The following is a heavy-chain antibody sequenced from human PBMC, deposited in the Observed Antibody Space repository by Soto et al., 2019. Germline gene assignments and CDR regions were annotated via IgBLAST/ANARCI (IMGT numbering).Heavy chain of an antibody. J-gene: IGHJ5*02. CDR3: ARHRGYDFLSGYTGCFDP. Sequence: SETLSLTCTVSGGSISSYYWSWIRQPPGKGLEWIGYIYYSGSTNYNPSLKSRVTISVDTSENQFSLKLSSVTAADTAVYYCARHRGYDFLSGYTGCFDPRGQGTLVTVSS. V-gene: IGHV4-59*08. CDR1: GGSISSYY. CDR2: IYYSGST. D-gene: IGHD3-3*01.